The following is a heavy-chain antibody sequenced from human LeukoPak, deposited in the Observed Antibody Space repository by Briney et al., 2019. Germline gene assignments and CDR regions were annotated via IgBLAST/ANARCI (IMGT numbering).Heavy chain of an antibody. J-gene: IGHJ4*02. CDR2: ISGSGGST. CDR1: GFTFSRYG. Sequence: GGSLRLSCAASGFTFSRYGMSWVRQAPGKGLEWVSGISGSGGSTYYADSVKGRFTISRDNSKNTLYLQMNSLRAEDTAVYYCARDLYRIVVVPHYFDYWGQGTLVTVSS. D-gene: IGHD3-22*01. CDR3: ARDLYRIVVVPHYFDY. V-gene: IGHV3-23*01.